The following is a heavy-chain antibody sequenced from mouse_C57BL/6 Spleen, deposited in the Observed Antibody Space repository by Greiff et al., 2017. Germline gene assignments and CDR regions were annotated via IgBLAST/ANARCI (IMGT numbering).Heavy chain of an antibody. CDR2: IDPSDSET. V-gene: IGHV1-52*01. D-gene: IGHD2-1*01. CDR3: ACYYGNYGYFDY. J-gene: IGHJ2*01. Sequence: QVQLQQPGAELVRPGSSVKLSCKASGYTFTSYWMHWVKQRPIQGLEWIGNIDPSDSETHYNQKFKDKATLTVDKSSSTAYMQLSSLTSEDSAVYYCACYYGNYGYFDYWAKAPLSQSPQ. CDR1: GYTFTSYW.